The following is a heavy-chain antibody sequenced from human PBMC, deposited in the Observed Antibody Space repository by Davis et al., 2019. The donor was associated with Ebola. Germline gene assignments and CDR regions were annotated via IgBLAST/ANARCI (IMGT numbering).Heavy chain of an antibody. D-gene: IGHD1-1*01. CDR1: GYTFTGYF. CDR3: AREGVRNYYYGLDV. V-gene: IGHV1-2*02. CDR2: INPNSGGT. Sequence: ASVKVSCKASGYTFTGYFIHWVRQAPGQGLEWMGWINPNSGGTNYAQKFQGRVTMARDTSISTAYMELSRLRSDDTAVYYCAREGVRNYYYGLDVWGQGTTVTVSS. J-gene: IGHJ6*02.